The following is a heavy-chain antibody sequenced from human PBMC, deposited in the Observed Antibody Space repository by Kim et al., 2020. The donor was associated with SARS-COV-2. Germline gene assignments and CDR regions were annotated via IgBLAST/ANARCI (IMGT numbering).Heavy chain of an antibody. D-gene: IGHD3-22*01. Sequence: GGSLRLSCTASGFTFGDYAMSWFRQAPGKGLEWVGFIRSKAYGGTTEYAASVKGRFTISRDDSKSIAYLQMNSLKTEDTAVYYCTRDRPITMIVVVRSLFDYWGQGTLVTVSS. CDR3: TRDRPITMIVVVRSLFDY. CDR2: IRSKAYGGTT. CDR1: GFTFGDYA. V-gene: IGHV3-49*03. J-gene: IGHJ4*02.